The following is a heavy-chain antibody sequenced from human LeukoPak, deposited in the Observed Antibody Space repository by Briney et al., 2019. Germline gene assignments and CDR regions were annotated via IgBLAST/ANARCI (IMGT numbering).Heavy chain of an antibody. V-gene: IGHV3-7*01. CDR1: GFTFSSYW. Sequence: GGSLRLSCAASGFTFSSYWMTWVRQAPGKGLEWVANIKQDGSEKYYVDSVKGRFTISRDNAKNALYLQMNSLRAEDTAVYYCARAGYDFWSGSEGTFEYWGQGTLVTVSS. CDR2: IKQDGSEK. J-gene: IGHJ4*02. D-gene: IGHD3-3*01. CDR3: ARAGYDFWSGSEGTFEY.